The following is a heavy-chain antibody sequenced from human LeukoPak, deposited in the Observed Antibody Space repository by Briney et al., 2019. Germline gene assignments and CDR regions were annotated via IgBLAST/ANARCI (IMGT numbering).Heavy chain of an antibody. CDR1: GFTFSSYC. CDR2: INSDGSST. CDR3: GRGTRYGSGSYYF. D-gene: IGHD3-10*01. Sequence: GGSLRLSCAASGFTFSSYCMHWVRQAPGKGLEWVSRINSDGSSTSYADSVKGRFTISRDNAKNTLYLQMNSLRAEDTAVYYCGRGTRYGSGSYYFWGQGTLVTVSP. V-gene: IGHV3-74*01. J-gene: IGHJ4*02.